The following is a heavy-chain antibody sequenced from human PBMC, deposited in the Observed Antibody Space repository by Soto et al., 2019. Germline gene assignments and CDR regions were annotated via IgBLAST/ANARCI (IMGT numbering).Heavy chain of an antibody. V-gene: IGHV4-59*01. CDR1: GGSISHYY. D-gene: IGHD3-22*01. CDR3: AREAGYYDRSGYNWFDP. J-gene: IGHJ5*02. CDR2: IYYSGST. Sequence: SETLSLTCTVSGGSISHYYWSWIRQPPGKGLEWIGYIYYSGSTNYNPSLKSRVTISLDTSKNQFSLTVSSVTAADTAVYYCAREAGYYDRSGYNWFDPWGQGIQVTVSS.